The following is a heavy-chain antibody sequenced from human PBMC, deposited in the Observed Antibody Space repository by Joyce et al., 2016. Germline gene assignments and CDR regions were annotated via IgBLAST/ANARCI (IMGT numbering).Heavy chain of an antibody. CDR1: GYTFTGYY. CDR2: IKPNSGET. J-gene: IGHJ4*02. D-gene: IGHD1-26*01. V-gene: IGHV1-2*07. Sequence: QVQLVQSGAEVKKPGASVKVSCKASGYTFTGYYVHWVRQAPGQGLEWMGWIKPNSGETNYAHKFQGRVTMTRDTSKSTAYMEMTRLRYDDTAVYYCSRARRMGALPLDFWGQGTLVTVSS. CDR3: SRARRMGALPLDF.